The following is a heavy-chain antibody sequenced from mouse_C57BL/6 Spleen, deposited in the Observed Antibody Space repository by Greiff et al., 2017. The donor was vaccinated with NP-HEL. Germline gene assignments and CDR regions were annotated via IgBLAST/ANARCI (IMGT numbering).Heavy chain of an antibody. CDR1: GYSITSGYY. Sequence: VQLQQSGPGLVKPSQSLSLTCSVTGYSITSGYYWNWIRQFPGNKLEWMGYISYDGSNNYNPSLKNRISITLDTSKNQFFLKLNSVTTEDTATYYCARERGVKGFAYWGQGTLVTVSA. CDR2: ISYDGSN. D-gene: IGHD2-2*01. CDR3: ARERGVKGFAY. V-gene: IGHV3-6*01. J-gene: IGHJ3*01.